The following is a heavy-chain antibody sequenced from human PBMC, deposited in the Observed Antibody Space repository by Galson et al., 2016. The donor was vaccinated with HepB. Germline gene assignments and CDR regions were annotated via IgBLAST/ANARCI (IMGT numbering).Heavy chain of an antibody. CDR2: ISSDGRKK. CDR3: SRDPHYCTNGVCYYYGMDV. V-gene: IGHV3-30*04. Sequence: SLRLSCAASGFSFSYYAIHWVRQAPGKGLEWVAVISSDGRKKYYADSVEGRFTISRDNSKNTLYLQMNSLRAEETAVYFCSRDPHYCTNGVCYYYGMDVWGQGTTVTVSS. D-gene: IGHD2-8*01. J-gene: IGHJ6*02. CDR1: GFSFSYYA.